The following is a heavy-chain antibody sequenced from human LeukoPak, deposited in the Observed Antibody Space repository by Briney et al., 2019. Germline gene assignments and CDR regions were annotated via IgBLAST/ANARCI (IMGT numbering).Heavy chain of an antibody. CDR3: ARHPQYSSYFDY. J-gene: IGHJ4*02. V-gene: IGHV4-59*08. CDR1: GGSISSYY. D-gene: IGHD5-18*01. Sequence: SETLSLTCTVSGGSISSYYWSWIRQPPGKGLEWIGYIYYSGSTNYSPSLKSRVTISVDTSKNQFSLKLSSVTAADTAVYYCARHPQYSSYFDYWGQGTLVTVSS. CDR2: IYYSGST.